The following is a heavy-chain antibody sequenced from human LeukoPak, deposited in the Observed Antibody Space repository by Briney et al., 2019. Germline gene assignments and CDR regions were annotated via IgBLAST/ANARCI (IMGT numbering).Heavy chain of an antibody. CDR2: IYTSGST. CDR1: GGSISSGSYY. V-gene: IGHV4-61*02. J-gene: IGHJ4*02. Sequence: SETLSLTCTVSGGSISSGSYYWSWIRQPAGKGLEWIGRIYTSGSTNYNPSLKSRVTISVDTSKNQFSLKLSSVTAADTAVYYCARHYYYDSSGYSFDYWGQGTLVTVSS. CDR3: ARHYYYDSSGYSFDY. D-gene: IGHD3-22*01.